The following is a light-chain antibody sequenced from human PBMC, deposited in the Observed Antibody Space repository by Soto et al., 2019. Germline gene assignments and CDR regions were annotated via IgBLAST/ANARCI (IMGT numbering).Light chain of an antibody. V-gene: IGKV3-11*01. J-gene: IGKJ3*01. Sequence: EIVLTQSPATLSLSPGERATLSCRASQSVSSYLAWYQQKPGQAPRLLIYDASSRATGIPARFSGSGSGTDLTLTISSLEPEDFAVYYCQQRSNWPPVFTFGPGTKVDIK. CDR2: DAS. CDR1: QSVSSY. CDR3: QQRSNWPPVFT.